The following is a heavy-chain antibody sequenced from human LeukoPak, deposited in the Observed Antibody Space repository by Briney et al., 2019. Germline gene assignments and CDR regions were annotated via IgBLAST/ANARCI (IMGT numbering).Heavy chain of an antibody. D-gene: IGHD3-10*01. CDR3: ARERAHMGFGESFDY. CDR2: ISYDGSNK. Sequence: PGGSLRLSCAASGFTFSSYAMHWVRQAPGKGLEWVAVISYDGSNKYYADSVKGRFTISRDNSKNTLYLQMNSLRAEDTAVYYCARERAHMGFGESFDYWGQGTLVTVSS. V-gene: IGHV3-30-3*01. CDR1: GFTFSSYA. J-gene: IGHJ4*02.